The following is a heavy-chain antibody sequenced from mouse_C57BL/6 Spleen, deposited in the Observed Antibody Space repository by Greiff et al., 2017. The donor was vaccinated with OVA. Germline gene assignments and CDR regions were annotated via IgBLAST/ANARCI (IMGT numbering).Heavy chain of an antibody. Sequence: VQLQQPGAELVMPGASVKLSCKASGYTFTSYWMHWVKQRPGQGLEWIGEIDPSDSYTNYNQKFKGKSTLTVDKSSSTAYMQLSSLTSEDSAVYYCARRGNSNYPFAYWGQGTLVTVSA. V-gene: IGHV1-69*01. D-gene: IGHD2-5*01. J-gene: IGHJ3*01. CDR2: IDPSDSYT. CDR1: GYTFTSYW. CDR3: ARRGNSNYPFAY.